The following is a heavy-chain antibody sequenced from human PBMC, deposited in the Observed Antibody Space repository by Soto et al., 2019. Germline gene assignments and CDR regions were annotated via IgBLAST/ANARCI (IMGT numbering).Heavy chain of an antibody. CDR3: AKDLSYSNSWYINGMDV. J-gene: IGHJ6*02. V-gene: IGHV3-64D*08. Sequence: GGSLRLSCSASGFTFSNCVVHWVRQAPGKGLEYVSAISSNGGSTYYADSVKGRFSISRDNSKNTLYLQMTSLRAEDTAVYYCAKDLSYSNSWYINGMDVWGQGTTVTVSS. D-gene: IGHD6-13*01. CDR1: GFTFSNCV. CDR2: ISSNGGST.